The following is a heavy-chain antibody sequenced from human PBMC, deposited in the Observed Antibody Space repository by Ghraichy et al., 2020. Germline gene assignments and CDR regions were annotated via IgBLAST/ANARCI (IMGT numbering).Heavy chain of an antibody. CDR1: GFTFNRHA. CDR3: ATDPDFTYNWSDDDF. D-gene: IGHD1-20*01. Sequence: SLNISCSASGFTFNRHAMTWVRQAPGKGLAWVSSISGGGETTFYADSVKGRFTISRDNSKNTLYLQMHSLRADDTAIYYCATDPDFTYNWSDDDFWGQGTLVTVSS. CDR2: ISGGGETT. V-gene: IGHV3-23*01. J-gene: IGHJ4*02.